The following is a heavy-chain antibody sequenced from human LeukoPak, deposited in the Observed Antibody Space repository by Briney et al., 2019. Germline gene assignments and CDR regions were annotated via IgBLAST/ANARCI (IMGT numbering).Heavy chain of an antibody. CDR2: IYSGGST. CDR1: GFTVSSNY. J-gene: IGHJ4*02. D-gene: IGHD2-2*02. V-gene: IGHV3-53*01. CDR3: ASSYCSSTSCYTGSYY. Sequence: QPGGSLRLSCAASGFTVSSNYMSWVRQAPGKGLEWVSVIYSGGSTYYADSVKGRFTISRHNSKNTLYLQMNSLRAEDTAVYYCASSYCSSTSCYTGSYYWGQGTLVTVSS.